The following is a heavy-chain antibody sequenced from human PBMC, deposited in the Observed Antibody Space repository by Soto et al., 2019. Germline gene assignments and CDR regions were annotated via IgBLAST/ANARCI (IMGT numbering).Heavy chain of an antibody. CDR2: IYHSGST. CDR1: GGSISSGGYS. J-gene: IGHJ4*02. V-gene: IGHV4-30-2*01. CDR3: ARSKYDYVWGSYRNPPDY. Sequence: SETLSLTCAVSGGSISSGGYSWSWIRQPPGKGLEWIGYIYHSGSTYYNPSLKSRVTISVDRSKNQFSLKLSSVTAADTAVYYCARSKYDYVWGSYRNPPDYWGQGTLVTVSS. D-gene: IGHD3-16*02.